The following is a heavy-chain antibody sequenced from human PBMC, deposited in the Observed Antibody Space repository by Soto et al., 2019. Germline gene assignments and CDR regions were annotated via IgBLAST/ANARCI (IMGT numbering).Heavy chain of an antibody. V-gene: IGHV4-59*01. CDR3: ARGVGACLSFGLPTCFDP. CDR1: GGSISSYY. J-gene: IGHJ5*02. D-gene: IGHD2-15*01. Sequence: SETLSHTCTVSGGSISSYYWSWIRQPPGKGLEWIGYIYYSGSTNYNPPLKSRVTISVDTSKNQFSLKLSSVTAADTAVYYCARGVGACLSFGLPTCFDPGGHGPVLTVA. CDR2: IYYSGST.